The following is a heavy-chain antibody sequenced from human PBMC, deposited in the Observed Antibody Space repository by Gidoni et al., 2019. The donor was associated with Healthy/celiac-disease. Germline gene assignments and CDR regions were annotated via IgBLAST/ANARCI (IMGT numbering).Heavy chain of an antibody. CDR2: ISAYNGNT. J-gene: IGHJ2*01. CDR3: ARDLGGPFDYSNYDWYFDL. CDR1: GYTFTSYG. V-gene: IGHV1-18*01. Sequence: QVQLVQSGAEVKKPGASVKVSCTASGYTFTSYGISWVRQAPGQGLEWMGWISAYNGNTNYAQKLQGRVTMNTDTSTSTAYMELRSQRSDDTAVYYCARDLGGPFDYSNYDWYFDLWGRGTLVTVSS. D-gene: IGHD4-4*01.